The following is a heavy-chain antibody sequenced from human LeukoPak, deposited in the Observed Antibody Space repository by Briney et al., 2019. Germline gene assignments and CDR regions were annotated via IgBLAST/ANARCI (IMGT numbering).Heavy chain of an antibody. V-gene: IGHV4-31*03. CDR2: IYYSGST. CDR3: ARDRSYYGSGSYIDY. CDR1: GGSISSGGYY. Sequence: SETLSLTCTVSGGSISSGGYYRSWIRQHPGKGLEWIGYIYYSGSTYYNPSLKSRVTISVDTSKNQFSLKLSSVTAADTAVYYCARDRSYYGSGSYIDYWGQGTLVTVSS. D-gene: IGHD3-10*01. J-gene: IGHJ4*02.